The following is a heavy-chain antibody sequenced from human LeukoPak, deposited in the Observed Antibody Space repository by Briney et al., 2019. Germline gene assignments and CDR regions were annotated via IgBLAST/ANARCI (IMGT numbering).Heavy chain of an antibody. V-gene: IGHV1-69*13. CDR1: GGTFSSYG. CDR3: AREGSGYAAYYFDY. CDR2: IIPIFGPA. Sequence: ASVKVSCKASGGTFSSYGISWVRQAPGQGLEWMGGIIPIFGPANYAQKFQGRVTITADESTSTAYMELSSLRSEDTAVYYCAREGSGYAAYYFDYWGQGTLVTVSS. D-gene: IGHD5-12*01. J-gene: IGHJ4*02.